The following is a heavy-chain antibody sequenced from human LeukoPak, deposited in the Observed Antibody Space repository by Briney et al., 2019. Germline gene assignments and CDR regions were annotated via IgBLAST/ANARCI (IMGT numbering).Heavy chain of an antibody. CDR1: GFTFGDSA. J-gene: IGHJ4*02. D-gene: IGHD2-21*01. V-gene: IGHV3-49*04. Sequence: GGSLRLSCTTSGFTFGDSAMSWVRQAPGKGLEWVGFIRTKAYGGTAEYAASVKGRFTISRDDSKSIAYLQMNSLKIEDTAVYYCSREVIPASLYFDYWSQGTLVTVSS. CDR2: IRTKAYGGTA. CDR3: SREVIPASLYFDY.